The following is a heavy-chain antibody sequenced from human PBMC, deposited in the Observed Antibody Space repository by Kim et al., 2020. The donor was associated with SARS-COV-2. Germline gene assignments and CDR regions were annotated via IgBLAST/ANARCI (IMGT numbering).Heavy chain of an antibody. V-gene: IGHV3-73*01. CDR3: TRVTRRRGQRAPNYM. J-gene: IGHJ6*03. D-gene: IGHD2-21*02. CDR2: IRSKAAGYAT. Sequence: GGSLRLSCAASGFSFNDSSFHWVRQAAGKGPEWVGHIRSKAAGYATEFSSSVKGRFTISRDDMNNIVFLQMNSLRNEDTAVYYCTRVTRRRGQRAPNYM. CDR1: GFSFNDSS.